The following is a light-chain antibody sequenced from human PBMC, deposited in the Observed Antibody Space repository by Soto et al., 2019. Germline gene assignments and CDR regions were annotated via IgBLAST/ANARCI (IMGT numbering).Light chain of an antibody. V-gene: IGKV3-15*01. Sequence: EIVLTQSPGTLSLSPGERATLSCRASQGLNRNLAWYQQKLGQAPRVLIYGASTRAAGIPARFSGSGSGTEFILTISSLQSEDFAVYYCHEYNTWPWTFGQGTKVDI. CDR3: HEYNTWPWT. J-gene: IGKJ1*01. CDR1: QGLNRN. CDR2: GAS.